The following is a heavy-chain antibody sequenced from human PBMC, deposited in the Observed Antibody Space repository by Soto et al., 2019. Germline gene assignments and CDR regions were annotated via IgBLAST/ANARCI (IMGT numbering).Heavy chain of an antibody. V-gene: IGHV1-3*01. CDR1: GYTFTSYA. J-gene: IGHJ4*02. D-gene: IGHD6-19*01. CDR3: ARWEEQWLALDY. Sequence: ASVKVSCKASGYTFTSYAMHWVRQAPGQRLEWMGWINAGNGNTKYSQKFQGRVTITRDTSASTAYMELSSLRSEDTAVYYCARWEEQWLALDYWGQGTPVTVSS. CDR2: INAGNGNT.